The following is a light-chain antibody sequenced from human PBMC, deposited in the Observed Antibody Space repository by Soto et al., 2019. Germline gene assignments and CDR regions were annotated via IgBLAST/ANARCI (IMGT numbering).Light chain of an antibody. Sequence: EIVLTQSPGTLSLSPGXRATLSCRASHSVSSSYLAWYQQKPGQAPRLLIYGASSRATGIPDRFSGSGSGTDFTLTISRLEPEDFAVYYCQQYGSSPPYTFGQGTKLEI. CDR3: QQYGSSPPYT. CDR1: HSVSSSY. CDR2: GAS. V-gene: IGKV3-20*01. J-gene: IGKJ2*01.